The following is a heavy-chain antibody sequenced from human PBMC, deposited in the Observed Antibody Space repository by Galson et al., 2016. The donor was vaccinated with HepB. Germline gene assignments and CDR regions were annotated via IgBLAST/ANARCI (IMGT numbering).Heavy chain of an antibody. CDR1: GFTVSTNS. Sequence: SLRLSCATSGFTVSTNSMSWVRQAPGRGLEWVSLIHSGGTTYYADSVKGRFTISRDNSKNTLYLHMNSLRAEDTAVYYCARDAAYCGPTTCHSGWFDPWGQGTLVTVSS. CDR3: ARDAAYCGPTTCHSGWFDP. V-gene: IGHV3-53*01. CDR2: IHSGGTT. D-gene: IGHD2-21*01. J-gene: IGHJ5*02.